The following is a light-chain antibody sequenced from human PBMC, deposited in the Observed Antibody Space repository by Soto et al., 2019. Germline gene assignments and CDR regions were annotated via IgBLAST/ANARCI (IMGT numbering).Light chain of an antibody. J-gene: IGKJ5*01. CDR1: QSISSL. CDR2: DAS. Sequence: IQMAQSPSALSASVGDRVTITCRASQSISSLLAWYQQKPGKAPKLLIYDASSLESGVPSRFSGSGSGTEFALTISSLLPDDLATYYCQQYTSYLYTFGQGTRLEIK. V-gene: IGKV1-5*01. CDR3: QQYTSYLYT.